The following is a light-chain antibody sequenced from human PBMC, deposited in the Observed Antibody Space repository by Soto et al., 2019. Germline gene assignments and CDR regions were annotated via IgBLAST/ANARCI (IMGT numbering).Light chain of an antibody. Sequence: EILLTQSPATLSLSPGERATLSCRASQSVSTYLAWYQQKPGQAPRLLIYDASNRATGIPARFSGSGSGTDFTLTISSLEPEDLAVYYCQQRRNWLSFGGGTKVEIK. V-gene: IGKV3-11*01. CDR3: QQRRNWLS. CDR2: DAS. J-gene: IGKJ4*01. CDR1: QSVSTY.